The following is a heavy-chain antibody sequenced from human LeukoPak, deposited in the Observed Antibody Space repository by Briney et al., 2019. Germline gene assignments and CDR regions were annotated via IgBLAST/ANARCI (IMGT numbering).Heavy chain of an antibody. D-gene: IGHD6-19*01. CDR2: ISSSSSYI. CDR1: GFTFSSYS. Sequence: GGSLRLSCAASGFTFSSYSMNWVRQAPGKGLEWVSSISSSSSYIYYADSVKGRFTISRDNAKNSLYLQMNSLRAEDTGVYYCAKDLSSGSRRAYWGQGTLVTVSS. J-gene: IGHJ4*02. V-gene: IGHV3-21*01. CDR3: AKDLSSGSRRAY.